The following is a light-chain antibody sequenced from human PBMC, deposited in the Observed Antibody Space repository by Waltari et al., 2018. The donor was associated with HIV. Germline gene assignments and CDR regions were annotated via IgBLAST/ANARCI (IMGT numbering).Light chain of an antibody. CDR3: SSFVKDCTYV. Sequence: QSALTQPASVSGSPGHSVAVFCTGTNNDIGSLDYVSWYRVGPVKAPKLLIFDVNRRPSHISHRCSRTKSGSTATLMFFGLRPEDDADYFCSSFVKDCTYVFG. J-gene: IGLJ1*01. CDR2: DVN. CDR1: NNDIGSLDY. V-gene: IGLV2-14*03.